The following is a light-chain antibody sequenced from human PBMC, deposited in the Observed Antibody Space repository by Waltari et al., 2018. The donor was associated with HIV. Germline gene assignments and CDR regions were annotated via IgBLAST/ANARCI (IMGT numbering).Light chain of an antibody. CDR1: SSNIGEGYD. CDR3: QSYDSSLSAWV. CDR2: GDN. Sequence: QSVLTQPPSVSGAPGQRVSISCTGSSSNIGEGYDVHWYQELPRTAPKLPIYGDNNRPAGVPVRCSGSKSGTAASLAITGLQFEDEADYYCQSYDSSLSAWVFGGGTNLTVL. J-gene: IGLJ3*02. V-gene: IGLV1-40*01.